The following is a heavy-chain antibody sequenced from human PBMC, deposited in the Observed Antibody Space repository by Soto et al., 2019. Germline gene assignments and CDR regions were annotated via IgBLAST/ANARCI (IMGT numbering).Heavy chain of an antibody. CDR1: GFSLTTSGVG. J-gene: IGHJ4*02. D-gene: IGHD3-3*01. CDR3: AHRVLRTVSGLVTTTAIYFDF. Sequence: QITLNESGPTQVKPRQTLTLTCTFSGFSLTTSGVGVGWISQSPGKAPEWLALIYWDDDKRYSPSLKSRLTITKDTSKNQVVLTMADLDPADTATYYCAHRVLRTVSGLVTTTAIYFDFWGQGTPVAVSS. CDR2: IYWDDDK. V-gene: IGHV2-5*02.